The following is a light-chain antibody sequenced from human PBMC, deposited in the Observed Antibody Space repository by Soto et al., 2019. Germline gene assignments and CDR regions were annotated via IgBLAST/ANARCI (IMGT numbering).Light chain of an antibody. V-gene: IGKV1-39*01. J-gene: IGKJ5*01. CDR2: ASS. Sequence: IQMTQSPSSLSASVGDRVTITCRASQDIRNDLGWYQQKPGKAPKLLIYASSSLQSGVPSRFSGSGSGADFILTISSLQSEDFATYYCQQSYSTPITFGQGTRLEIK. CDR1: QDIRND. CDR3: QQSYSTPIT.